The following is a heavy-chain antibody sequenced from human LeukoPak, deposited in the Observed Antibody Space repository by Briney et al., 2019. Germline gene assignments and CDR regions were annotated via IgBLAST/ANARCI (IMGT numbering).Heavy chain of an antibody. J-gene: IGHJ4*02. Sequence: GGSLRLSCAASGFTFSNCGMHWVRQAPGKGLEWVAFIRNDDTNKYYADSVKGRFTISRDNSKNTLYLEMSSLRAEDTAVYYCARDIGAWSAYWGQGTLVTVSS. CDR1: GFTFSNCG. V-gene: IGHV3-30*02. CDR3: ARDIGAWSAY. D-gene: IGHD6-19*01. CDR2: IRNDDTNK.